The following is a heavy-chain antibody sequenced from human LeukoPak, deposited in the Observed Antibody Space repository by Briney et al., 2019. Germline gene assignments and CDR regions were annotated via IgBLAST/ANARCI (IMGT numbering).Heavy chain of an antibody. J-gene: IGHJ4*02. Sequence: PSETLSLTCTVSGGSISSYYWSWIRQPPGKGLEWIGYICYSGSTNYNPSLKSRVTISVDTSKNQFSLKLSSVTAADTAVYYCARDSSGYAWDYWGQGTLVTVSS. CDR2: ICYSGST. D-gene: IGHD3-22*01. V-gene: IGHV4-59*01. CDR1: GGSISSYY. CDR3: ARDSSGYAWDY.